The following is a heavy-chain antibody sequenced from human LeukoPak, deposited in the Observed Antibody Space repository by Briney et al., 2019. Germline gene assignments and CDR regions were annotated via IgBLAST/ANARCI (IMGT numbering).Heavy chain of an antibody. CDR2: ISSGSSTI. V-gene: IGHV3-48*01. CDR1: GFSFSNYG. CDR3: ASELGYNSGYMVDY. Sequence: PGGSLRLSCAAFGFSFSNYGMNWVRQAPGKGLEWVSYISSGSSTIYYADSVKGRFTISRDNDKNSLYLQMNSLRAEDTAVYYCASELGYNSGYMVDYWGQGTLVTVSS. D-gene: IGHD5-18*01. J-gene: IGHJ4*02.